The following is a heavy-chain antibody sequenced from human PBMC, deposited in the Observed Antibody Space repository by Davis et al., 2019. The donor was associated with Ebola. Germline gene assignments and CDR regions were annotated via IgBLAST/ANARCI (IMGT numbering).Heavy chain of an antibody. D-gene: IGHD3-3*02. CDR2: INHSGST. CDR3: ARVTISIFGVYSYYHMDV. J-gene: IGHJ6*03. V-gene: IGHV4-34*01. Sequence: MPSETLSLTCAVYGGSFSGYYWSWIRQPPGKGLEWIGEINHSGSTNYNPSLKSRVTMSVDTSKNQFSLRLSSVTAADTALYYCARVTISIFGVYSYYHMDVWGKGTAVTVSS. CDR1: GGSFSGYY.